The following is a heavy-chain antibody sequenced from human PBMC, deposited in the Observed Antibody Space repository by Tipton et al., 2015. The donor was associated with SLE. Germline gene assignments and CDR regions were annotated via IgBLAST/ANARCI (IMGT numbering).Heavy chain of an antibody. CDR3: AREYPGYFYYMDV. Sequence: SLRLSCAASGFNFRGYWMTWVRQAPGKGPEWLADINQNGDETRYVDSVRGRFTISRDNAKNTLYLQMNSLRAEDTAVYYCAREYPGYFYYMDVWGKGITVTVSS. CDR1: GFNFRGYW. D-gene: IGHD2-2*01. J-gene: IGHJ6*03. CDR2: INQNGDET. V-gene: IGHV3-7*01.